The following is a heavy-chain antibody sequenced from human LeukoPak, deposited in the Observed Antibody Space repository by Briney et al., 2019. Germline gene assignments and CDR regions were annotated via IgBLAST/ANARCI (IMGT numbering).Heavy chain of an antibody. CDR3: AELGITMIGGV. V-gene: IGHV3-21*01. CDR1: GFTFSAYR. CDR2: TSSSTGYI. J-gene: IGHJ6*04. Sequence: GGSLRLSCAASGFTFSAYRMNRVRQAPGKGLEWVSSTSSSTGYIYYADSAKGRFTISRDNAKNSLYLQMNSLRAEDTAVYYCAELGITMIGGVWGKGTTVTISS. D-gene: IGHD3-10*02.